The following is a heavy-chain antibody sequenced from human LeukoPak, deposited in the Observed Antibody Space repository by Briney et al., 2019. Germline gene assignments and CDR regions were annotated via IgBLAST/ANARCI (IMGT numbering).Heavy chain of an antibody. CDR3: ARDGREAYDFWSGYQYYFDY. V-gene: IGHV1-18*01. CDR2: ISAYNGNT. D-gene: IGHD3-3*01. CDR1: GYTFTSYG. J-gene: IGHJ4*02. Sequence: ASVKVSCKASGYTFTSYGISWVRQAPGQGLEWMGWISAYNGNTNYAQKLQGRVTKTTDTSTSTAYMELRSLRSDDTAVYYCARDGREAYDFWSGYQYYFDYWGQGTLVTVSS.